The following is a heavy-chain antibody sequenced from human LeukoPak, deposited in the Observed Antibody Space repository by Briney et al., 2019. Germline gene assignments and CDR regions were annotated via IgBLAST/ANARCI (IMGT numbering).Heavy chain of an antibody. D-gene: IGHD5-24*01. CDR1: GFTFSDYA. J-gene: IGHJ4*02. CDR2: ISKDGSDK. Sequence: GRSLRLSCAASGFTFSDYAMHWVRQAPGKGLEWVAVISKDGSDKYYPGSVKGRFTISRDNAKNTLILQMNSLRVEDTAVYYCARDWVYKIDYWGRGTLVTVSS. V-gene: IGHV3-30-3*01. CDR3: ARDWVYKIDY.